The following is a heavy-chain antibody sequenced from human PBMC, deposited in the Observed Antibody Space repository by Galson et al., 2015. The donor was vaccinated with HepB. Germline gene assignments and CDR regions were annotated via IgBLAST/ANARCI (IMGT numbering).Heavy chain of an antibody. V-gene: IGHV1-18*01. CDR1: GYTFTSYG. D-gene: IGHD6-13*01. J-gene: IGHJ2*01. CDR2: ISAYNGNT. CDR3: ARMPSGWYNWYFDL. Sequence: SVKVSCKASGYTFTSYGISWVRQAPGQGLEWMGRISAYNGNTNYAQKLQGRVTMTTDTSTSTAYMELRSLRTDDTAVYYCARMPSGWYNWYFDLWGRGTLVSVSS.